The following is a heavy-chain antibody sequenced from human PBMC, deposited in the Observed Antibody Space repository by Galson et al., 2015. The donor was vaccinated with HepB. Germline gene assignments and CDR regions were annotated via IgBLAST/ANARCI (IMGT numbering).Heavy chain of an antibody. J-gene: IGHJ4*02. CDR1: GFTFSSYA. Sequence: SLRLSCAASGFTFSSYALSWVRQAPGKGLELVSAISGSGGSTYYADSVKGRFTISRDNSKNTLYLQMNSLRAEETAVYYCAKDIRPIWGSSWYPYFDYWGQGTLVTVSS. V-gene: IGHV3-23*01. CDR2: ISGSGGST. CDR3: AKDIRPIWGSSWYPYFDY. D-gene: IGHD6-13*01.